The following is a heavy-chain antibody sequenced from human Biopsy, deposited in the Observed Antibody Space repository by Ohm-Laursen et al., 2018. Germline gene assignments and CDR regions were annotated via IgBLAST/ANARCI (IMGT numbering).Heavy chain of an antibody. J-gene: IGHJ1*01. CDR2: ISYTGYT. V-gene: IGHV4-59*11. Sequence: SETLSLTCAVSGGSFTGHYWTWIRQPPGKGLEWIGYISYTGYTSYKSSLKSRVTISLDTSRKHFSLRLTSLAAADTAVYYCARGSNEYGGLYFPHWGQGTLVTVSS. D-gene: IGHD4-23*01. CDR1: GGSFTGHY. CDR3: ARGSNEYGGLYFPH.